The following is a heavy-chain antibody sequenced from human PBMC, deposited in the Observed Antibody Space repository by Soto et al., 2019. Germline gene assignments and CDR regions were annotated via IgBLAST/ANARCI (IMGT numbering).Heavy chain of an antibody. CDR3: ARGGVVPAAISWFDP. D-gene: IGHD2-2*01. CDR2: ISSSSSYI. Sequence: EVQLVESGGGLVKPGGSLRLSCAASGFTFSSYSMNWVRQAPGKGLEWVSSISSSSSYIYYADSVKGRFTISRDNAKNSLYLQMNSLRAEDTAVYYCARGGVVPAAISWFDPWGQGTLDTVSS. J-gene: IGHJ5*02. V-gene: IGHV3-21*01. CDR1: GFTFSSYS.